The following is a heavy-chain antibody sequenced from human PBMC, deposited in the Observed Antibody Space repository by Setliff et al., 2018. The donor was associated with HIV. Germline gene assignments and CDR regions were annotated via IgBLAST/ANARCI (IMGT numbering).Heavy chain of an antibody. D-gene: IGHD6-13*01. CDR2: IYYSGST. J-gene: IGHJ4*02. CDR3: ARAISAAGIAPFDF. V-gene: IGHV4-39*07. CDR1: GGSISSSSYY. Sequence: PSETLSLTCTVSGGSISSSSYYWGWIRQPPGKGLEWIGSIYYSGSTYYNPSLKSRVTISVDTSKNQFSLNLNSVTAADTAVYYCARAISAAGIAPFDFWGQGTLVTVSS.